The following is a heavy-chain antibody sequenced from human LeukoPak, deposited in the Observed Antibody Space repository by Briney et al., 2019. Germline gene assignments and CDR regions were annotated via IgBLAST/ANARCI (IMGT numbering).Heavy chain of an antibody. Sequence: GGSLRLSCADSGFTFSSYAMSWVRQAPGKGLEWVSAISGSGGSTYYADSVKGRFTISRDNSKNTLYLQMNSLRAEDTAVYYCAKDGNLWFGELWTEYFQHWGQGTLVTVSS. CDR2: ISGSGGST. J-gene: IGHJ1*01. CDR3: AKDGNLWFGELWTEYFQH. D-gene: IGHD3-10*01. CDR1: GFTFSSYA. V-gene: IGHV3-23*01.